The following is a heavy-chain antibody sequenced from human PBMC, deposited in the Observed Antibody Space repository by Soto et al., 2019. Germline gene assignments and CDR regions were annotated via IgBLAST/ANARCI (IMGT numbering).Heavy chain of an antibody. CDR3: AKDDNRYSSSWLFDY. CDR2: ISSNGENT. Sequence: PGGSLRLSCAASRFTSGYHAMNWVRQAPGKGLEWVSTISSNGENTHYADSVKGRFIISSDNSSNTLYLQMNSLRAEDTAVYYCAKDDNRYSSSWLFDYWGQGTLVTVSS. CDR1: RFTSGYHA. V-gene: IGHV3-23*01. D-gene: IGHD6-13*01. J-gene: IGHJ4*02.